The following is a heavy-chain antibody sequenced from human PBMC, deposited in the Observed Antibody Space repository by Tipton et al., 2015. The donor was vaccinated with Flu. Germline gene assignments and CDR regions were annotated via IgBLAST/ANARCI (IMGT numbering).Heavy chain of an antibody. V-gene: IGHV1-46*04. CDR3: ARDGGTTTNFDY. CDR2: INPSDGYT. J-gene: IGHJ4*02. Sequence: QLVQSGAEVKKPGASVKVSCKVSGSTFGSFYFHWVRQDPGQGLEWMGMINPSDGYTNYAQRMQGRLTMTRDTSTSTVYMELSSLRSEDTAVYYCARDGGTTTNFDYWGQGTLVSVST. D-gene: IGHD4-17*01. CDR1: GSTFGSFY.